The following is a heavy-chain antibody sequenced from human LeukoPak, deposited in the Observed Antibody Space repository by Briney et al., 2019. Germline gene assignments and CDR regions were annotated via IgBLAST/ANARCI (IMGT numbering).Heavy chain of an antibody. D-gene: IGHD6-19*01. CDR3: AKDRTWLANYFDY. Sequence: GGSLRLSCAASGFTFDDYAMHWVQQAPGKGLEWVSGISWNSGSIGYADSVKGRFTISRDNAKNSLYLQMNSLRAEDTALYYCAKDRTWLANYFDYWGQGTLVTVSS. CDR1: GFTFDDYA. J-gene: IGHJ4*02. V-gene: IGHV3-9*01. CDR2: ISWNSGSI.